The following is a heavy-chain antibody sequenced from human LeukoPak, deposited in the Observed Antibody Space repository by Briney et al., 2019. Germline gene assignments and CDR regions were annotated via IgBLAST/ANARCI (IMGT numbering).Heavy chain of an antibody. CDR1: GGSISSYY. CDR2: IYYSGST. D-gene: IGHD6-13*01. J-gene: IGHJ6*02. CDR3: EYSSSWYYYGMDV. Sequence: PSETLSLTCTVSGGSISSYYWGWIRQPPGKGLEWIGSIYYSGSTYYNPSLKSRVTISVDTSKNQFSLKLSSVTAADTAVYYCEYSSSWYYYGMDVWGQGTTVTVSS. V-gene: IGHV4-39*07.